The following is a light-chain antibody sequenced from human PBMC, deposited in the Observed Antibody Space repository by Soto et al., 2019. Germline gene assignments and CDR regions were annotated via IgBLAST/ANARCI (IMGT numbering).Light chain of an antibody. CDR1: LGVARY. CDR3: QHTRTTPRT. CDR2: AAS. V-gene: IGKV1-9*01. Sequence: IQLTQSPSSLSASVGDRVTITCRASLGVARYLAWYQQKPGTAPKLLIYAASTLQSGVPSRFSGSGSGTDFTLTISSLQPEDIATYYCQHTRTTPRTFGQGTKVEVK. J-gene: IGKJ1*01.